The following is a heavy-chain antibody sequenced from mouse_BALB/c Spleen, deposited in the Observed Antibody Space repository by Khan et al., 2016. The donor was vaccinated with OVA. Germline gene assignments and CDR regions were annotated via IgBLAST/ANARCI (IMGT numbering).Heavy chain of an antibody. V-gene: IGHV1-7*01. CDR2: INPTSGYT. CDR3: TRDRIDY. CDR1: GYTFTTYW. J-gene: IGHJ2*01. Sequence: VELVESGAELAKPGASVKMSCKASGYTFTTYWMHWVKQRPGQGLEWIGYINPTSGYTDYNEKFKDRATLSADRSSSTAYMQLSSLTSEDSAVYYGTRDRIDYWGKGTTLTVSS.